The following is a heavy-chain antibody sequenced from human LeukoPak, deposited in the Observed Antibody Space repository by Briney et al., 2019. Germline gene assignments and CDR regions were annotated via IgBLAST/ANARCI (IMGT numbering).Heavy chain of an antibody. J-gene: IGHJ4*02. CDR1: GFTLSDYW. D-gene: IGHD2-15*01. CDR3: VRDGWATTPYDS. CDR2: ISPDGTNI. Sequence: PGGSLRLSCAASGFTLSDYWMNWVRQAPGKGPVWVSHISPDGTNIAYADSVKSRFTISRDSAKNTLYLQMNSLRVGDTAVYYCVRDGWATTPYDSWGQGTLVTVSS. V-gene: IGHV3-74*01.